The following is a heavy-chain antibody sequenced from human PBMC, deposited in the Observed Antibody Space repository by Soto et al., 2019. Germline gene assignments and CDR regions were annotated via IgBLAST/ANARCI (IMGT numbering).Heavy chain of an antibody. Sequence: SVKVSCKASGDTFGRFTINWVRQAPGQGLEWMGGIKPISDITIYAQKFQGRVTMTEDTSTDTAYMELSSLRSEDTAVYYCATTYSGSYPGYYGMDVWGQGTTVTVSS. CDR2: IKPISDIT. CDR1: GDTFGRFT. CDR3: ATTYSGSYPGYYGMDV. J-gene: IGHJ6*02. V-gene: IGHV1-69*10. D-gene: IGHD1-26*01.